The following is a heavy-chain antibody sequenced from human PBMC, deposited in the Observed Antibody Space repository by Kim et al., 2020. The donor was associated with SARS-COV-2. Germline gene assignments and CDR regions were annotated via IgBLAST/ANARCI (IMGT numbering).Heavy chain of an antibody. CDR3: ARDLRSTSADYYFDY. CDR1: GFTFSSFW. V-gene: IGHV3-74*03. Sequence: GGSLRLSCAASGFTFSSFWIHWVRQAPWKGLVWVSGISGDGSSKSYADSVKGRFTISRDNAKNTVYLQMNSLRAEDTAIYFCARDLRSTSADYYFDYWGQGILVTVSS. CDR2: ISGDGSSK. D-gene: IGHD2-2*01. J-gene: IGHJ4*02.